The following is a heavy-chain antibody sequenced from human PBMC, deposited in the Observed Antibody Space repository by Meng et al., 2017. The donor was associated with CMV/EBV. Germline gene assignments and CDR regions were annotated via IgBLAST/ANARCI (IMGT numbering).Heavy chain of an antibody. CDR1: GGHISSYA. D-gene: IGHD2-15*01. J-gene: IGHJ4*02. CDR3: ARNQPSRGWSHEDY. Sequence: VRWWDEVKNHGSSVQASCDASGGHISSYALSCVLQAPGQGLEWMGGIIPIFGTANYAQKFQGRVTITADESTSTAYMELSSLRSEDTAVYYCARNQPSRGWSHEDYWGQGTLVTVSS. V-gene: IGHV1-69*01. CDR2: IIPIFGTA.